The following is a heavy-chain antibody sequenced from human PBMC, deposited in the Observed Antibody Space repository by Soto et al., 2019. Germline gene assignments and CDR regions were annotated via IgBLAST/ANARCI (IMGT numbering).Heavy chain of an antibody. CDR1: GFTFTSYV. D-gene: IGHD3-22*01. CDR2: INAGNGDT. V-gene: IGHV1-3*01. Sequence: ASVKVCCKSSGFTFTSYVLHWVRHAPGQRLEWMSWINAGNGDTKLSQKFQGRVTTTRDTSTSTAYMELSSLTFEDTAVYYCARGGRRFYESSGYSPLDYWGQGTLVTVSS. CDR3: ARGGRRFYESSGYSPLDY. J-gene: IGHJ4*02.